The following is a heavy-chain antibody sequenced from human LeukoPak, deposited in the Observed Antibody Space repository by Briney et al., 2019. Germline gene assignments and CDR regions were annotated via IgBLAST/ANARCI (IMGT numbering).Heavy chain of an antibody. Sequence: KPSETLSLTCAVSGYSISSGYYWGWIRQPPGKGLEWIGSIYHSGSTYYNPSLKSRVTISVDTSKNQFSLKLSSVTAADTAVYYCAREDFRGYFDYWGQGTLVTVSS. V-gene: IGHV4-38-2*02. CDR2: IYHSGST. CDR3: AREDFRGYFDY. D-gene: IGHD3-10*01. J-gene: IGHJ4*02. CDR1: GYSISSGYY.